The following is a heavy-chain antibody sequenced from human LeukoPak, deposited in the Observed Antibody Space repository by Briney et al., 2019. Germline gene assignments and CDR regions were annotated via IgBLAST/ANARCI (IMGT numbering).Heavy chain of an antibody. CDR2: ISISGGTI. CDR3: ARDGIQLWTGAFDY. CDR1: GFTFSSYE. Sequence: GGSLRLSCAASGFTFSSYEMSWVRQAPGKGLEWVSYISISGGTIYYADSVKGRFTISRDNAKNSLYLQMNSLRDEDTAVYYCARDGIQLWTGAFDYWGQGTLVTVSS. J-gene: IGHJ4*02. D-gene: IGHD5-18*01. V-gene: IGHV3-48*03.